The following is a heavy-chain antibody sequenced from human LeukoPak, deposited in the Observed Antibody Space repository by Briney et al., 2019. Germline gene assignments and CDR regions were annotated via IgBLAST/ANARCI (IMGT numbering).Heavy chain of an antibody. CDR1: GGTFSSYA. D-gene: IGHD4-17*01. CDR2: IIPILGIA. V-gene: IGHV1-69*04. J-gene: IGHJ3*02. Sequence: ASVKVSCKASGGTFSSYAISWVRQAPGQGLEWMGRIIPILGIANYAQKFQGRVTITADKSTSTAYMELSSLRSEDTAVYYCARLRGPDAFDIWGQGTMVTVSS. CDR3: ARLRGPDAFDI.